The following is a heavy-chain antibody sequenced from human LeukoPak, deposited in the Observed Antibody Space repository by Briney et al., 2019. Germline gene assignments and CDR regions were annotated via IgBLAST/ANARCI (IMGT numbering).Heavy chain of an antibody. CDR2: ISGSGDST. Sequence: PGGSLRLSCTASGFIFSTYAMSWVRQAPGKGLEWVSAISGSGDSTNYADSVKGRFTISRDNSKNTLFLQMNSLKTEDTAVYYCTTDQPDCSSTSCYTDAFDIWGQGTMVTVSS. J-gene: IGHJ3*02. D-gene: IGHD2-2*02. CDR1: GFIFSTYA. V-gene: IGHV3-23*01. CDR3: TTDQPDCSSTSCYTDAFDI.